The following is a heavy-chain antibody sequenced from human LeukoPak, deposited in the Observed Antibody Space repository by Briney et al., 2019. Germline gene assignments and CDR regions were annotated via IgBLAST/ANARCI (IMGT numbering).Heavy chain of an antibody. CDR3: ARGGYSSPRGWFDP. CDR2: MNPNSGNT. V-gene: IGHV1-8*01. J-gene: IGHJ5*02. CDR1: GYTFTSYD. Sequence: ASVKVSCKASGYTFTSYDINWVRQATGQGLEWMGWMNPNSGNTGYAQKFQGRVTMTRDMSTSTVYMDLSSLRSEDTAVYYCARGGYSSPRGWFDPWGQGTLVTVSS. D-gene: IGHD6-19*01.